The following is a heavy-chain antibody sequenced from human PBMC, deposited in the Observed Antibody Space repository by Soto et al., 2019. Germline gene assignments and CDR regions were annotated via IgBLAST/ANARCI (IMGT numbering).Heavy chain of an antibody. CDR3: ARGFEYCSSTSCYGLGYYFDY. CDR1: GGSISSYY. D-gene: IGHD2-2*01. CDR2: IYYSGST. V-gene: IGHV4-59*08. Sequence: SETLSLTCTVSGGSISSYYWSWIRQPPGKGLEWIGYIYYSGSTNYNPSLKSRVTISVDTSKNQFSLKLSSVTAADTAVYYCARGFEYCSSTSCYGLGYYFDYWGQGTLVTVSS. J-gene: IGHJ4*02.